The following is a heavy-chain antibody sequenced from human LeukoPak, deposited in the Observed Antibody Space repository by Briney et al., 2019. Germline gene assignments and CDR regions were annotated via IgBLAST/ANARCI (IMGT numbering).Heavy chain of an antibody. CDR2: INHSGST. J-gene: IGHJ4*02. Sequence: SETLSLTCAVYGGSFSGYYWSWIRQPPGNGLEWIGEINHSGSTNYNPSLKGRVTISVDTSKNQFSLKLSSVTAADTAVYYCARQRFDTIFGVVIIHYYFDYWGQGTLVTVSS. CDR3: ARQRFDTIFGVVIIHYYFDY. D-gene: IGHD3-3*01. V-gene: IGHV4-34*01. CDR1: GGSFSGYY.